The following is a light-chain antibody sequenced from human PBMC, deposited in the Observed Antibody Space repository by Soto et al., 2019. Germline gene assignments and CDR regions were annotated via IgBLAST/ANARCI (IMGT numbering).Light chain of an antibody. CDR1: SSNIGSNT. J-gene: IGLJ1*01. CDR2: SND. V-gene: IGLV1-44*01. CDR3: AAWGDSLNGYV. Sequence: QSVLTQPPSASGTPGQRVTISCSGSSSNIGSNTVNWYQQLPGTAPKLLIYSNDQRPSGVPDRFSGSKSGTSASLAISGLQSDDEAHYYCAAWGDSLNGYVFGTGTKVTVL.